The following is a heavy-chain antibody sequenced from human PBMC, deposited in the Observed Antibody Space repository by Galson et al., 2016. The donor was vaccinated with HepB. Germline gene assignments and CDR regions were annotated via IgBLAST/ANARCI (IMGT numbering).Heavy chain of an antibody. J-gene: IGHJ4*02. CDR2: ISYDGSNR. V-gene: IGHV3-30*04. D-gene: IGHD6-19*01. Sequence: SLRLSCAASGFTFSTYGIHWVRQAPGKGLEWVAAISYDGSNRLHADSVKGRSTISRDNTMNTLFLQMNSLRVEDTAVYYCARIGLGYSSSLPDYWGQGTLVTVSS. CDR1: GFTFSTYG. CDR3: ARIGLGYSSSLPDY.